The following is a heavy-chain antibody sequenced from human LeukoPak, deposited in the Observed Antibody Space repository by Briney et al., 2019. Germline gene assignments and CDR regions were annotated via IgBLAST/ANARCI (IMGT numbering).Heavy chain of an antibody. Sequence: SETLSLTCTVSGGSISSSSYYWGWIRQPPGKGLEWIGSIYYSGSTSYNPSLKSRVTISVDTSKSQFSLKLSSVTAADTAVYYCARHAGYSSPRSSYYFDYWGQGTLVTVSS. J-gene: IGHJ4*02. CDR1: GGSISSSSYY. CDR2: IYYSGST. CDR3: ARHAGYSSPRSSYYFDY. D-gene: IGHD6-19*01. V-gene: IGHV4-39*01.